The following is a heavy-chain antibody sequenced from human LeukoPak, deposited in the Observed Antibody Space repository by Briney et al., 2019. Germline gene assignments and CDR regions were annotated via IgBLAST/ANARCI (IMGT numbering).Heavy chain of an antibody. CDR2: ICSGGST. V-gene: IGHV3-53*01. CDR1: GFTVSSNY. Sequence: GGSLRLSCAASGFTVSSNYMSWVRQAPGKGLEWVSVICSGGSTYYADSVKGRLTISRDNSKNTLYLQMNSLRAEDTAVYYCARGSRASYYYDMDVWGQGTTVTVSS. CDR3: ARGSRASYYYDMDV. J-gene: IGHJ6*02. D-gene: IGHD5-12*01.